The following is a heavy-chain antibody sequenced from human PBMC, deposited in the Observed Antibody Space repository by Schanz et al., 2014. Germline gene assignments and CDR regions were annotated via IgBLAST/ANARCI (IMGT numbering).Heavy chain of an antibody. Sequence: EVQLVESGGGLVQPGGPLRLSCAASGFTVSSNYMSWVPQAPGKGLEWVSITYSGGSTYYADSVKGRFTISRDNSKNTLYLLMNSLRAEDTAVYYCAKDLISGWSGFDYWGQGTLVTVSS. CDR2: TYSGGST. V-gene: IGHV3-66*01. D-gene: IGHD6-19*01. CDR3: AKDLISGWSGFDY. CDR1: GFTVSSNY. J-gene: IGHJ4*02.